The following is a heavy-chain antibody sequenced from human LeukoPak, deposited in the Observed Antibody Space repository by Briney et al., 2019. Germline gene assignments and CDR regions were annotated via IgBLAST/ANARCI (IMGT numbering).Heavy chain of an antibody. CDR2: IYSSGTT. CDR3: ARQVGTAAALSY. D-gene: IGHD1-1*01. Sequence: SETLSLTCTVSGGSLSGYYWNWIRQPPGGGLEWIGSIYSSGTTNHNPSLKSRVTMSVDTSKNQFSLKLKSVTAADTAVYYCARQVGTAAALSYWGRGTLLTVSS. J-gene: IGHJ4*02. V-gene: IGHV4-59*08. CDR1: GGSLSGYY.